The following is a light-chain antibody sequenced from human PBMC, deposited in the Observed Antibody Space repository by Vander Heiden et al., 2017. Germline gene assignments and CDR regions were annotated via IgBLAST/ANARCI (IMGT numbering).Light chain of an antibody. CDR1: QSVSIN. Sequence: EIVMTQSPATLSVPPGERVTLSCRASQSVSINLAWYQQKPGQAPRLLIYVASTRATGIPARFSGSGSGTEFTLTISSLQSDDSAVYYCQQDNNWPRTFGQGTKVEIK. V-gene: IGKV3-15*01. CDR2: VAS. CDR3: QQDNNWPRT. J-gene: IGKJ1*01.